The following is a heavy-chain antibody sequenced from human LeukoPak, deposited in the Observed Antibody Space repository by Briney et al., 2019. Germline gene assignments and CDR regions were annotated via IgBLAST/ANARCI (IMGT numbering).Heavy chain of an antibody. Sequence: SETLSLTCSVSGDSIRSYYWSWIRQPPGKGLEWIGYIYYGRTTSYNPSLQSRVSMSVDTSQNQFSLKLTSVTAADTAIYFCARQRLGARFHSWGLGTLVTVSS. D-gene: IGHD3-10*01. CDR2: IYYGRTT. CDR3: ARQRLGARFHS. CDR1: GDSIRSYY. J-gene: IGHJ4*02. V-gene: IGHV4-59*08.